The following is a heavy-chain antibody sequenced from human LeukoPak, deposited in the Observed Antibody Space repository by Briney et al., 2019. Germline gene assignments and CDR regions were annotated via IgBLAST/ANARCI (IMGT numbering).Heavy chain of an antibody. CDR3: ARDGYCSSTSCYTSYYYYGMDV. V-gene: IGHV3-30-3*01. J-gene: IGHJ6*02. CDR2: IPYDGSNK. Sequence: SGGSLRLSCAASGFTFSSYAMHWVRQAPGKGLEWVAVIPYDGSNKYYADSVKGRFTISRDNSKNTLYLQMNSLRAEDTAVYYCARDGYCSSTSCYTSYYYYGMDVWGQGTTVTVSS. D-gene: IGHD2-2*02. CDR1: GFTFSSYA.